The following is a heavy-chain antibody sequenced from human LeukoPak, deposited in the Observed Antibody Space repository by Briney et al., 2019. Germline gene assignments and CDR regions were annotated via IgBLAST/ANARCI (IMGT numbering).Heavy chain of an antibody. CDR3: ARSAYELDY. D-gene: IGHD2-2*01. Sequence: SETLSLTCTVSGGSISSGGYYWSWIRQPPGKGLEWIGYIYHSGSTYYNPSLKSRVTISVDRSKNQFSLKLSSVTAADTAVYYCARSAYELDYWGQGTLVTVSS. V-gene: IGHV4-30-2*01. CDR1: GGSISSGGYY. CDR2: IYHSGST. J-gene: IGHJ4*02.